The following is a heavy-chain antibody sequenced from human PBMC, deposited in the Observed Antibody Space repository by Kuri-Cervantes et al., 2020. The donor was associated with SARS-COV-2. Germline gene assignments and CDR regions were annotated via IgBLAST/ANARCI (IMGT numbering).Heavy chain of an antibody. CDR2: ISSSSSTI. CDR3: ARDSHCSSTSCYMGRTSYGMDF. Sequence: GESLKISCAASGFTFSSYSMNWVRQAPGKGLEWVSYISSSSSTIYYADSVKGRFTISRDNAKNSLYLQMNSLRAEDTAVYYCARDSHCSSTSCYMGRTSYGMDFWGQGTTVTVSS. D-gene: IGHD2-2*02. CDR1: GFTFSSYS. J-gene: IGHJ6*02. V-gene: IGHV3-48*01.